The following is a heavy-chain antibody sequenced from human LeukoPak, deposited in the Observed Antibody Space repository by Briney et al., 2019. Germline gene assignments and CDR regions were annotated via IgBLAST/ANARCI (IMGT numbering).Heavy chain of an antibody. V-gene: IGHV1-2*02. Sequence: ASVKVSCKASGYTFTGYYMHWVRQAPGQGLEWMGWINPNSGGTNYAQKFQGRVTMTRDTSISTAYMELSRLRSDDTAVYYCARAYYDFWSGYEGVFGYWGQGTLVTVSS. CDR1: GYTFTGYY. CDR3: ARAYYDFWSGYEGVFGY. CDR2: INPNSGGT. J-gene: IGHJ4*02. D-gene: IGHD3-3*01.